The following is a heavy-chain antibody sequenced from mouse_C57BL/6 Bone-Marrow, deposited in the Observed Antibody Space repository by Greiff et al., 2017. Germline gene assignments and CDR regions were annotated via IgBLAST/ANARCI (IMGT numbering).Heavy chain of an antibody. V-gene: IGHV1-78*01. CDR1: GYTFTDHT. CDR3: ARRSLGDGYYGVFDY. CDR2: IYPRDGST. J-gene: IGHJ2*01. Sequence: QVQLQQSDAELVKPGASVKISCKVSGYTFTDHTIHWLKQRPEQGLEWIGYIYPRDGSTKYNEKFKGKATLTADKSSSTAYMQLNSLTSEDSAVYFCARRSLGDGYYGVFDYWGQGTTRTVSS. D-gene: IGHD2-3*01.